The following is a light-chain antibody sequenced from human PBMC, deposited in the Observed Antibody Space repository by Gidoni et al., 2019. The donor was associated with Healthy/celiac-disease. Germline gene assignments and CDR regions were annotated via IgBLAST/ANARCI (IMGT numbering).Light chain of an antibody. CDR2: AAS. J-gene: IGKJ4*01. CDR1: QSISSY. CDR3: QQSYSTPLT. V-gene: IGKV1-39*01. Sequence: GDRVTITCRASQSISSYLNWYQQKPGKAPKLLIYAASSLQSGVPSRFSGSGSGTDFTLTISSLQPEAFATYYCQQSYSTPLTFGGGTKVEIK.